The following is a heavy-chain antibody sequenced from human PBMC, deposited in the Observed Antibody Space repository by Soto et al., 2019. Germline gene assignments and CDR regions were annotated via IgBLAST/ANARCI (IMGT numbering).Heavy chain of an antibody. Sequence: SVPVSWKASGGTFSTYTMTWLRQAPGQGLEWMGGIIPLFGTANYAQKFQGRVTITADESTSTVYMELSSLRSEDTAVYYCARSQDSSGYWNNCFDPWGQGTLVTVSS. CDR3: ARSQDSSGYWNNCFDP. J-gene: IGHJ5*02. V-gene: IGHV1-69*13. CDR2: IIPLFGTA. CDR1: GGTFSTYT. D-gene: IGHD3-22*01.